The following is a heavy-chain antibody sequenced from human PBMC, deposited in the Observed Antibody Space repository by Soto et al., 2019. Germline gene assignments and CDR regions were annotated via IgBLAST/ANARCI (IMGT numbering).Heavy chain of an antibody. V-gene: IGHV2-70*11. CDR1: GFSLSTSGMC. CDR2: IDWDDDK. D-gene: IGHD6-6*01. J-gene: IGHJ4*02. CDR3: ARMTGSSSSSSYYFDY. Sequence: SGPTLVNPTQSLTLTCTFSGFSLSTSGMCVSWIRQPPGKALEWLARIDWDDDKYYSTSLKTRLTISKDTSKNQVVLTMTNMDPVDTATYYCARMTGSSSSSSYYFDYWGQGTLVTVSS.